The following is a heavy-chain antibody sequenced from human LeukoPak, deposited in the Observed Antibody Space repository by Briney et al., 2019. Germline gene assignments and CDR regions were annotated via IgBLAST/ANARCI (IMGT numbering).Heavy chain of an antibody. V-gene: IGHV4-4*09. Sequence: KPSDTLSHTCTVSGAISWYFWGWNRPPPGKGPEWDWCIHTSGSTNYNPSLESRVTISVDTSKNQFSLDLSSVTAADTAVYYCARQKCTSTSCLTKNAFDIWGQGTMVTVSS. J-gene: IGHJ3*02. CDR3: ARQKCTSTSCLTKNAFDI. D-gene: IGHD2-2*01. CDR1: GAISWYF. CDR2: IHTSGST.